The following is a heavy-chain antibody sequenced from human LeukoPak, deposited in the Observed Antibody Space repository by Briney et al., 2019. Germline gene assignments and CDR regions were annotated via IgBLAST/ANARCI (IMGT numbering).Heavy chain of an antibody. V-gene: IGHV3-30*02. D-gene: IGHD4-11*01. J-gene: IGHJ5*02. CDR2: IRYDGSNK. Sequence: PGGSLRLSCAASGFTFSSYGMHWVRQAPGKGLEWVAFIRYDGSNKYYADSVKGRFTISRDNSKNTLYLQMNSLRAEDTAVYYCAKDILDYRNWFDPWGQGTLVTVSS. CDR1: GFTFSSYG. CDR3: AKDILDYRNWFDP.